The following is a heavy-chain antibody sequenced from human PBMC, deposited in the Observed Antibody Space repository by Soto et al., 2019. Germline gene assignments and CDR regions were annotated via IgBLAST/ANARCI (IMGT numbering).Heavy chain of an antibody. V-gene: IGHV6-1*01. J-gene: IGHJ3*02. D-gene: IGHD2-21*01. CDR3: AREGFALGHIDAFDI. Sequence: PSQTLSLTCAMSGESVSSNSAAWDWIRQSPSRGLEWLGRTYYRSKWYNDYAVSVKSRITINPDTSKNQFSLQLNSVTPEDTAVYYCAREGFALGHIDAFDIWGQGTMVTVSS. CDR2: TYYRSKWYN. CDR1: GESVSSNSAA.